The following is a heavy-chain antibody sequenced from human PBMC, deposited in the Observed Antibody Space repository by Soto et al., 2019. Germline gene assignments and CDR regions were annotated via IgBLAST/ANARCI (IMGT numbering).Heavy chain of an antibody. D-gene: IGHD3-3*01. CDR3: ARDRERITIFGVVNGMDV. CDR1: GDSVSSNSAA. Sequence: SQTLSLTCAISGDSVSSNSAAWNWIRQSPSRGLEWLGRTYYRSKWYNDYAVSVKSRITINPDTSKNQFSLQLNSVTPEDTAVYYCARDRERITIFGVVNGMDVWGKGTTVTVSS. CDR2: TYYRSKWYN. V-gene: IGHV6-1*01. J-gene: IGHJ6*04.